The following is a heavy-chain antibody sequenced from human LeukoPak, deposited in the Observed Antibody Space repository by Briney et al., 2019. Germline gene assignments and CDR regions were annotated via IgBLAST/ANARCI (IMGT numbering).Heavy chain of an antibody. J-gene: IGHJ4*02. V-gene: IGHV1-8*01. Sequence: ASVKVSRTTSVYTFTSYDINWVRHATGQELVWVGWMNPNSGNTGYAQKFQGRVTITRNTSISTAYMELSSLRSEDTAVYYCARRLVGVDYWGQGTLVTVSS. CDR2: MNPNSGNT. D-gene: IGHD6-19*01. CDR1: VYTFTSYD. CDR3: ARRLVGVDY.